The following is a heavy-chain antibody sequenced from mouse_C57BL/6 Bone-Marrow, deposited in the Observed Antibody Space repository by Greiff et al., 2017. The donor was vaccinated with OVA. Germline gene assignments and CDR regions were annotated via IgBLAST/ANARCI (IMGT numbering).Heavy chain of an antibody. J-gene: IGHJ4*01. Sequence: QVQLQQPGAELVKPGASVKLSCKASGYTFTSYWMHWVKQRPGQGLEWIGMIHPNSGSTNYNEKFKSKATLTVDKSSSTAYMQLSSLTSEDAAVYYCARTYLCAMDYWGQGTSVTVSS. CDR2: IHPNSGST. CDR1: GYTFTSYW. D-gene: IGHD5-1*01. CDR3: ARTYLCAMDY. V-gene: IGHV1-64*01.